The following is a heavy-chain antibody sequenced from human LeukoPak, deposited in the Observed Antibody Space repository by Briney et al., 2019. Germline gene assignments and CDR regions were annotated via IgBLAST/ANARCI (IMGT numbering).Heavy chain of an antibody. D-gene: IGHD4-17*01. J-gene: IGHJ4*02. CDR3: ARVGFGDYLLDS. Sequence: RASGTLSLTCAVSGGSISSSNWWSWVRQPPGKGLEWIGEIYHSGSTNYNPSLKSRVTISVDTSKSQFSLKLNSVTAADTAVYYCARVGFGDYLLDSWGQGTLVTVSS. CDR2: IYHSGST. V-gene: IGHV4-4*02. CDR1: GGSISSSNW.